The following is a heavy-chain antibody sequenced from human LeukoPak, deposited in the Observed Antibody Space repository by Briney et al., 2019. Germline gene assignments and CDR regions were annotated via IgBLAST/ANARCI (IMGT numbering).Heavy chain of an antibody. D-gene: IGHD4-17*01. CDR1: GFTFSSYW. J-gene: IGHJ4*02. CDR2: INSDGSST. Sequence: GGSLRLSCAASGFTFSSYWMHWVRQAPGKGLVWVSRINSDGSSTRYADSVKGRFTISRDNAKNTLYLQMNSLRAEDTAVYYCARARKYGDYDLDYWGQGTLVTVSS. CDR3: ARARKYGDYDLDY. V-gene: IGHV3-74*01.